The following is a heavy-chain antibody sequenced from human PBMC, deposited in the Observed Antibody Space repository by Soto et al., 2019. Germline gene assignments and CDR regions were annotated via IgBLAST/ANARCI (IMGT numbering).Heavy chain of an antibody. CDR2: IYYSGST. CDR1: GCSISSYY. V-gene: IGHV4-59*08. J-gene: IGHJ4*02. CDR3: ARRWGTTFDY. Sequence: PSETLSLTCTFSGCSISSYYWSLIRQPPGKGLEWIGYIYYSGSTNYNPSLKSRVTISVDTSKNQFSLKLSSVTAADTAVYYCARRWGTTFDYWGQGTLVTVSS. D-gene: IGHD3-16*01.